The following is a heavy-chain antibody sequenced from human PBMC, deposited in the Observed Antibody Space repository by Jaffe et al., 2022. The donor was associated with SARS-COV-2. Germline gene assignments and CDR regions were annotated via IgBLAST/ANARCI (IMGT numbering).Heavy chain of an antibody. D-gene: IGHD2-15*01. CDR3: ASVIVRAPLGNTWLDP. CDR1: GGKFSTSG. Sequence: QVQLEQSGAEVKRPTSSVKVSCKASGGKFSTSGFTWVRQAPGQGLEWMGGIIPRRGTANVAQKFQGRVTITADESTSTLYMELTSLTSDDTAVYYCASVIVRAPLGNTWLDPWGQGTLVTVSS. V-gene: IGHV1-69*01. J-gene: IGHJ5*02. CDR2: IIPRRGTA.